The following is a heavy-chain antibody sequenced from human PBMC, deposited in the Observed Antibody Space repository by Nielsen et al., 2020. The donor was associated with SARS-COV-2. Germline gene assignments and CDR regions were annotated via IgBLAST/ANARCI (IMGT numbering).Heavy chain of an antibody. V-gene: IGHV3-7*03. CDR3: ARRRVYSGSYYDDNWFDP. CDR1: GFTFSSYW. D-gene: IGHD1-26*01. J-gene: IGHJ5*02. Sequence: RGSLRLSCAASGFTFSSYWMSWVRQAPGKGLEWVANIKQDGSEKYYVDSVKGRFTISRDNAKNSLYLQMNSLRAEDTAVYYCARRRVYSGSYYDDNWFDPWGQGTLVTVSS. CDR2: IKQDGSEK.